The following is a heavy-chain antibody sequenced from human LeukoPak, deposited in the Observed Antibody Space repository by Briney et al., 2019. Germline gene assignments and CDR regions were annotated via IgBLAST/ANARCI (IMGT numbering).Heavy chain of an antibody. Sequence: SVKVSCKASGGTFSSYAISWVRQAPGQGLEWMGSIIPIFGTANYAQKFQGRVTITTDESTSTAYMELSSLRSEDTAVYYCTRDLTYCGGDCYSDYWGQGTLVTVSS. CDR3: TRDLTYCGGDCYSDY. V-gene: IGHV1-69*05. CDR2: IIPIFGTA. D-gene: IGHD2-21*02. J-gene: IGHJ4*02. CDR1: GGTFSSYA.